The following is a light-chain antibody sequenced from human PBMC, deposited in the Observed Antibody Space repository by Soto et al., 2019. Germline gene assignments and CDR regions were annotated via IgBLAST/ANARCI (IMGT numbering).Light chain of an antibody. Sequence: GDRVTITCQASKDITKSLDWYQQQPGTAPKLLIYEASNWQEGVPSRFSGSGSGTDFTLTITSLQPDDVAPYFCQQCYALSYTFGQGTKVDIK. V-gene: IGKV1-33*01. J-gene: IGKJ2*01. CDR2: EAS. CDR3: QQCYALSYT. CDR1: KDITKS.